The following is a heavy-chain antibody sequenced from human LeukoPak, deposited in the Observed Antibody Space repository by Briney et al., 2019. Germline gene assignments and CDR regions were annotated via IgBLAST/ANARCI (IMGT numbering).Heavy chain of an antibody. CDR1: GFTFSSYA. Sequence: GGSLRLSCAASGFTFSSYAMSWVRQAPGKGLEWVSAISGSGGSTYYADSVKGRFTISRDNSKNTLYLQMNSLRAEDTAVYYCAKDPRIAVAPYYFDYWGQGTLVTVSS. CDR2: ISGSGGST. D-gene: IGHD6-19*01. CDR3: AKDPRIAVAPYYFDY. V-gene: IGHV3-23*01. J-gene: IGHJ4*02.